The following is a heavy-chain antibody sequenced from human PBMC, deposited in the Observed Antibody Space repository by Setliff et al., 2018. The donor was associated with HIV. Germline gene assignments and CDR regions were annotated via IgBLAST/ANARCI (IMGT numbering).Heavy chain of an antibody. CDR1: GFSFNNAW. CDR2: IKSKTSGGTT. CDR3: TTEDGTYMYYFDY. V-gene: IGHV3-15*01. D-gene: IGHD1-1*01. J-gene: IGHJ4*02. Sequence: GGSLRLSCAVSGFSFNNAWMSWVRQAAGKGLEWVGRIKSKTSGGTTDYAAPVKGRFTISRDDSRNTLFLQMNSLQTEDTAVYYCTTEDGTYMYYFDYWGLGTLVTVSS.